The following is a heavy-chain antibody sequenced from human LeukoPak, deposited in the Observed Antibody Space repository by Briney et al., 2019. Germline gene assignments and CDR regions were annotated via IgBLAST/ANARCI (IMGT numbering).Heavy chain of an antibody. Sequence: GASVKVSCKASGYTFTSYGISWVRQAPGQGLEWMGWISAYNGNTNYAQKLQGRVAMTTDTSTSTAYMELRSLRSDDTAVYYCARSVLTVNSRYYYYYYGMDVWGQGTTVTVSS. CDR1: GYTFTSYG. J-gene: IGHJ6*02. D-gene: IGHD4-11*01. CDR2: ISAYNGNT. CDR3: ARSVLTVNSRYYYYYYGMDV. V-gene: IGHV1-18*01.